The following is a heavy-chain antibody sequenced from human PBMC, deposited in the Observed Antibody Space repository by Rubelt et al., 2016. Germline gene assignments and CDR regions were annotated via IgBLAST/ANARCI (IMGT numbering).Heavy chain of an antibody. J-gene: IGHJ4*02. D-gene: IGHD2-2*01. CDR1: GYTFSSYA. CDR3: AREITPADLD. CDR2: ISYDGSNK. V-gene: IGHV3-30*04. Sequence: QVQLVESGGGVVQPGRSLRLSCAASGYTFSSYAMHWVRQAPGKGLGWVAVISYDGSNKYYADSVKSRFTISRDNSKNTLYLQMNSLRAEDTAVYYCAREITPADLDWGQGTLVTVSS.